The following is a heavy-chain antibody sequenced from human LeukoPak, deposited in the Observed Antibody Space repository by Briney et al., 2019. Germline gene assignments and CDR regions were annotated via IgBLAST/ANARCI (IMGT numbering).Heavy chain of an antibody. Sequence: SETLSLTCTVSGGSISSYYWIWIRQPPGKGLEWIGYVYYSGSTNYNPSLKSRVTISVDASKNQFSLKLTSVTAADTAVYYCARGAHYADSYFDLWGRGALVTVSS. CDR1: GGSISSYY. D-gene: IGHD4-17*01. CDR2: VYYSGST. J-gene: IGHJ2*01. CDR3: ARGAHYADSYFDL. V-gene: IGHV4-59*01.